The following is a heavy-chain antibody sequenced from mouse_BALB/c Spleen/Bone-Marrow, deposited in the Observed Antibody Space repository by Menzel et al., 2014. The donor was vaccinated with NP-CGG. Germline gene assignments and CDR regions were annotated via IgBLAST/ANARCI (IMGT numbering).Heavy chain of an antibody. CDR2: INPDSSTI. Sequence: EVQRVESGGGLVQPGGSLKLSCAASGFAFSRYWMSWVRQAPGKRLEWIGEINPDSSTINYTPSLKDKFIISRDNAKNTLYLQMSKVRSEDTALYYCARGTSNWFAYWGQGALVTVSA. CDR3: ARGTSNWFAY. D-gene: IGHD3-3*01. CDR1: GFAFSRYW. J-gene: IGHJ3*01. V-gene: IGHV4-1*02.